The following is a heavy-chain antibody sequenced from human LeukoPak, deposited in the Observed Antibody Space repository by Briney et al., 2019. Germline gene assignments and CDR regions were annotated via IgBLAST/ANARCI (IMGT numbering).Heavy chain of an antibody. CDR2: ISSSSSYI. Sequence: GTSLRLSCAASGFTFSSYAMHWVRQAPGKGLEWVSSISSSSSYIYYADSVKGRFTISRDNAKNSLYLQMNSLRAEDTAVYYCARDPPRYDFWSGYPGYYWGQGTLVTVSS. V-gene: IGHV3-21*01. CDR1: GFTFSSYA. CDR3: ARDPPRYDFWSGYPGYY. D-gene: IGHD3-3*01. J-gene: IGHJ4*02.